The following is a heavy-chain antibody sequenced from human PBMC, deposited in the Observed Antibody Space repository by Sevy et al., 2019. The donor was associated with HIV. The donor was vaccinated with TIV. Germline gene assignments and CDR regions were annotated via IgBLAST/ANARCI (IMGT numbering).Heavy chain of an antibody. CDR3: ARDQLGSIDY. V-gene: IGHV3-30-3*01. CDR1: GFTFSTYA. J-gene: IGHJ4*02. D-gene: IGHD7-27*01. CDR2: VSSDGSEI. Sequence: GGSLRLSCAVSGFTFSTYAMHWVRQAPGKGLECVAIVSSDGSEINYADSVKGRFTISRDNSRNTLYLPMNSLRTEDTALYYCARDQLGSIDYWGQGTLVTASS.